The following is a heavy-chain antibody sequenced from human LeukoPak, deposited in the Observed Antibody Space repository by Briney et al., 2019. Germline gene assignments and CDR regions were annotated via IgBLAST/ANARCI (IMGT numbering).Heavy chain of an antibody. CDR2: ISGSGGST. Sequence: GFLRLSCAVSGITLSNYGMSWVRQVPGKGLEWVAGISGSGGSTNYAASVKGRFTISRDNRKNTLYLQMNSLTAEDTAVYFCAKRGVVIRVILVGFHKEAYYFDSWGQGVLVTVYS. J-gene: IGHJ4*02. D-gene: IGHD3-10*01. CDR3: AKRGVVIRVILVGFHKEAYYFDS. V-gene: IGHV3-23*01. CDR1: GITLSNYG.